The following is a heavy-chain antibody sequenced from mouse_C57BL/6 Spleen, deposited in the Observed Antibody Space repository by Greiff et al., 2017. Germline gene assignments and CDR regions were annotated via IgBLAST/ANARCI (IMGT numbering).Heavy chain of an antibody. CDR2: INYDGSST. V-gene: IGHV5-16*01. J-gene: IGHJ2*01. Sequence: EVKVVESEGGLVQPGSSMKLSCTASGFTFSDYYMAWVRQVPEKGLEWVANINYDGSSTYYLDSLKSRFIISRDNAKNILYLQMSSLKSEDTATYYCAREMGHDYDPYYFDYWGQGTTLTVSS. CDR1: GFTFSDYY. D-gene: IGHD2-4*01. CDR3: AREMGHDYDPYYFDY.